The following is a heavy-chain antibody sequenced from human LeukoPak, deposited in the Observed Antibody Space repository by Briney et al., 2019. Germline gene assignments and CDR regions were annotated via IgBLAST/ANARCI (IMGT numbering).Heavy chain of an antibody. V-gene: IGHV3-7*01. CDR3: ARDGDGHFDY. Sequence: GGSLRLSCAASGFSFSNYWMDWVRQPPGKGLEWVAHIRLNGGDKYYAGTVKSRFTISRDDAKNALYLQINSLRAEDTAVYYCARDGDGHFDYWGQGTLVTVSS. D-gene: IGHD5-24*01. CDR1: GFSFSNYW. CDR2: IRLNGGDK. J-gene: IGHJ4*02.